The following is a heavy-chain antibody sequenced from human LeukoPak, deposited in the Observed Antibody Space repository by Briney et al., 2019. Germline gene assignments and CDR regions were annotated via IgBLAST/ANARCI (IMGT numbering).Heavy chain of an antibody. J-gene: IGHJ4*02. CDR1: GFTFTTYS. V-gene: IGHV3-48*01. D-gene: IGHD6-19*01. Sequence: GGSLRLSCAASGFTFTTYSMHWVRQTPGKGLEWLSYISSSGSTIYYPDSVKGRFTISRDNSKNTLYLQMNSLRAEDTAVYYCARRSGIAVAGAFDYWGQGTLVTVSS. CDR3: ARRSGIAVAGAFDY. CDR2: ISSSGSTI.